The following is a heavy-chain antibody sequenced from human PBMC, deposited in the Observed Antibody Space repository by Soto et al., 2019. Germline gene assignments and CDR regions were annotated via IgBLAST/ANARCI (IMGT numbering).Heavy chain of an antibody. Sequence: PGESLKISCKGSGYSFTSYWISWVRQMPGKGLEWMGRIDPSDSYTNYSPSFQGHVTISADKSISTAYLQWSSLKASDTAMYYCARRGDYYDSSGLSFAFDIWGQGTMVTVS. D-gene: IGHD3-22*01. CDR3: ARRGDYYDSSGLSFAFDI. CDR1: GYSFTSYW. J-gene: IGHJ3*02. CDR2: IDPSDSYT. V-gene: IGHV5-10-1*01.